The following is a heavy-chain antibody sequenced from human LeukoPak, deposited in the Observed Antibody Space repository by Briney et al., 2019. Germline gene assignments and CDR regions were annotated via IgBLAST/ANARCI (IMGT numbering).Heavy chain of an antibody. J-gene: IGHJ5*02. V-gene: IGHV1-2*02. CDR3: ARGRFRRGSSWSHGWFDP. CDR2: INPNSGGT. CDR1: GYTFTGYY. Sequence: ASVKVSCKASGYTFTGYYMHWVRQAPGQGLEWMGWINPNSGGTNYAQKFQGRVTMTRDTSISTAYMELSRLRSGDTAVYYCARGRFRRGSSWSHGWFDPWGQGTLVTVSS. D-gene: IGHD6-13*01.